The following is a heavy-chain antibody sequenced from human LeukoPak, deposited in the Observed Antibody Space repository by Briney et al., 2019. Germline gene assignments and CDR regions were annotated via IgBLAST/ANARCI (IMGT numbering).Heavy chain of an antibody. V-gene: IGHV3-7*01. D-gene: IGHD6-6*01. J-gene: IGHJ4*02. CDR1: GFTFSSYW. CDR3: ARGQSTPYSSASYYFDY. CDR2: IKQDGSEK. Sequence: PGGSLRLSCAASGFTFSSYWMSWVRQAPGQGLEWVANIKQDGSEKYYVDYVKGRFTISRDNAKNSLYLQMNSLRAEDTAVYYCARGQSTPYSSASYYFDYWGQGTLVTVSS.